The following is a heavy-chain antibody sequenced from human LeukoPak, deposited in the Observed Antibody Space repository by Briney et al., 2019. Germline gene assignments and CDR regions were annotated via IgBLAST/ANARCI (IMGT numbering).Heavy chain of an antibody. Sequence: GGSLRLSCAASGFTFSSYAMHWVRQAPGKGLEWVAVISYDGSNKYYADSVKGRFTISRDNAKNLLYLQMNSLRAEDTAVYYCARGPIPDYWGQGTLVTVSS. V-gene: IGHV3-30*04. CDR1: GFTFSSYA. J-gene: IGHJ4*02. CDR2: ISYDGSNK. D-gene: IGHD2-2*02. CDR3: ARGPIPDY.